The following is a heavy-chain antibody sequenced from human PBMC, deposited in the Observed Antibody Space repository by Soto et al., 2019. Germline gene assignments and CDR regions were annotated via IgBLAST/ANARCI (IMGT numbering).Heavy chain of an antibody. Sequence: QVQLVQSRGEVKKPGASVKVSCKTSGYSFTTYGITWVRQAPGQGLERMGWISGYNGNTNYAQNLQDRVTMTKDTSTSTANMELRSLRSDDAAVHYCAREGPASYYYYGMDVWGQGSTVSVSS. J-gene: IGHJ6*02. V-gene: IGHV1-18*01. CDR1: GYSFTTYG. CDR3: AREGPASYYYYGMDV. CDR2: ISGYNGNT.